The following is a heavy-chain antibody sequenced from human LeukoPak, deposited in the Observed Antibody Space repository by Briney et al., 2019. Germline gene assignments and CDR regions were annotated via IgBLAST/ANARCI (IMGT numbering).Heavy chain of an antibody. CDR3: ARDLHYYVAMGV. CDR1: GFTFSAYA. J-gene: IGHJ6*02. Sequence: GGSLRLSCEASGFTFSAYAMTWVRQAPGKGLEWVSSIESDNKPHYSESVKGRFAISRDNSKSMLFLQLNSLRAEDTALYYCARDLHYYVAMGVWGQGTTVTVSS. D-gene: IGHD3-10*02. V-gene: IGHV3-23*05. CDR2: IESDNKP.